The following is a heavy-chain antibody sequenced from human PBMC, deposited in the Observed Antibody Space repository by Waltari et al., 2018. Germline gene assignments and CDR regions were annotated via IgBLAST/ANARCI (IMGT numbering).Heavy chain of an antibody. Sequence: QVQLVESGGGVVQPGGSLRLACAPSGLTFSTYGMHWARQDPGKGLEWVAFIRYDGSNKYYADAVKGRFTISRDNSKNTLYLQMNSLRAEDTAVYYCAKWDYDILTGYYGAFDIWGQGTKVTVSS. CDR2: IRYDGSNK. D-gene: IGHD3-9*01. V-gene: IGHV3-30*02. J-gene: IGHJ3*02. CDR1: GLTFSTYG. CDR3: AKWDYDILTGYYGAFDI.